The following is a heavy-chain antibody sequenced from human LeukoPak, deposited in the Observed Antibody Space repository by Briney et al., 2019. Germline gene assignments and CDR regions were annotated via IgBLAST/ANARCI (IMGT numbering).Heavy chain of an antibody. D-gene: IGHD5-12*01. CDR3: AREGGGYDLLSDFDY. CDR2: ISSSSSYI. Sequence: AGGSLRLTCAASGFTFSSYSMNWVRQAPGKGLEWVSSISSSSSYIYYADSVKGRFTISRDNAKNSLYLQMNSLRAEDTAVYYCAREGGGYDLLSDFDYWGQGTLVTVSS. V-gene: IGHV3-21*01. J-gene: IGHJ4*02. CDR1: GFTFSSYS.